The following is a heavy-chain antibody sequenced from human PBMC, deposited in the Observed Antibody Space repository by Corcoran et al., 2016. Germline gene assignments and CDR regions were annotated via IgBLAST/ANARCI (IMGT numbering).Heavy chain of an antibody. CDR2: INESGGRT. Sequence: EVQLLESGGGLVQPRGSLRLSCAASGFTFSNKAMGWVRQAPGKGLEWVSTINESGGRTYHADSVKGRVTISRDNSKNTLHLQMNSLRAEDTAIYYCVKEGQLGYFDYWGQGTLVTVSS. CDR1: GFTFSNKA. V-gene: IGHV3-23*01. J-gene: IGHJ4*02. D-gene: IGHD3-3*02. CDR3: VKEGQLGYFDY.